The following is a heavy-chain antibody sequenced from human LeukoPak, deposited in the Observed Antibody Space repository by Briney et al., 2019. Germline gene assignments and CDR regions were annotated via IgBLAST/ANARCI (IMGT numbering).Heavy chain of an antibody. V-gene: IGHV3-7*04. CDR1: GFSFTNAW. J-gene: IGHJ4*02. CDR3: ARAGFHFHY. Sequence: GGSLRLSCAVFGFSFTNAWMSWVRQAPGKGLEWVANIKQDGSETSYVDSVKGRFAISRDNAKSSLDLQMNSLRVEDTAVYYCARAGFHFHYWGQGTLVTVSS. CDR2: IKQDGSET.